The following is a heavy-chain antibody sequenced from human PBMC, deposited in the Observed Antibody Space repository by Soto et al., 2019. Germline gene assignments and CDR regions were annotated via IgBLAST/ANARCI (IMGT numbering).Heavy chain of an antibody. CDR1: GYTFASYD. Sequence: ASVKVSCKASGYTFASYDSKWVRQATGQGLEWMGWMNPNSGNTGYAQKFQGRVTMTRNTSISTAYMELSSLRSEDTAVYYCARERTGTTSMDVWGQGTTVTVSS. CDR2: MNPNSGNT. CDR3: ARERTGTTSMDV. J-gene: IGHJ6*02. V-gene: IGHV1-8*01. D-gene: IGHD1-1*01.